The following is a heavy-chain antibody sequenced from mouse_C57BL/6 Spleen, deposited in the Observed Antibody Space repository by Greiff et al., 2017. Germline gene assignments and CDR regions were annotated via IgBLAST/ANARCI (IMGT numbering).Heavy chain of an antibody. V-gene: IGHV1-15*01. CDR2: IDPETGGT. Sequence: QVQLKESGAELVRPGASVTLSCKASGYTFTDYEMHWVKQTPVHGLEWIGAIDPETGGTAYNQKFKGKAILTADKSSSTAYMWLRSLTSEDSAVYYCTRRGLRRDFDYWGQGTTLTVSS. CDR3: TRRGLRRDFDY. D-gene: IGHD2-2*01. J-gene: IGHJ2*01. CDR1: GYTFTDYE.